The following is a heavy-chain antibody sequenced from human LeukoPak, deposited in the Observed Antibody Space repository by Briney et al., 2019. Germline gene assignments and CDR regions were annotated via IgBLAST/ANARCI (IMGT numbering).Heavy chain of an antibody. Sequence: PSETLSLTCAVYGGSFSGYYWSWIRQPPGKGLEWIGEINHSGSTNYNPSLKSRVTISVDTSKNRFSLKLSSVTAADTAVYYCAREGSGSGYYYSGVFDYWGQGTLVTVSS. CDR1: GGSFSGYY. V-gene: IGHV4-34*01. CDR3: AREGSGSGYYYSGVFDY. D-gene: IGHD3-22*01. CDR2: INHSGST. J-gene: IGHJ4*02.